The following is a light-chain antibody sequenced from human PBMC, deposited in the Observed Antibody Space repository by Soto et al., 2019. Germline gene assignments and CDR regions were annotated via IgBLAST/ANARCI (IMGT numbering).Light chain of an antibody. J-gene: IGKJ4*01. Sequence: DIQMTQSPSSLSASVGDRVTITCRASQGIRNDLAWFQQKPGKAPNLLIYAASTLQSGVPSRFSGSGSGTDFTLTISSLQPEDFATYFCQHGYSTPLTFGGGTKVDI. V-gene: IGKV1-39*01. CDR3: QHGYSTPLT. CDR2: AAS. CDR1: QGIRND.